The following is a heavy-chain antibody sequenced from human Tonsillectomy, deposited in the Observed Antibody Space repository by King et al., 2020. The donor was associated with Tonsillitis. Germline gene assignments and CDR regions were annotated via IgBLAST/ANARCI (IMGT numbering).Heavy chain of an antibody. Sequence: VQLVESGGGLVQPGGSLGLSCVGSGFIFTNYWIVWVRQAPGKGLEWVASINQDGNEKYYVDSVKGRFSISRDNAKNSLYLQMNSLRVDDTAVYYCVATPNYYYFDNWGQGTLVTVSS. CDR3: VATPNYYYFDN. V-gene: IGHV3-7*01. D-gene: IGHD2-8*01. J-gene: IGHJ4*02. CDR2: INQDGNEK. CDR1: GFIFTNYW.